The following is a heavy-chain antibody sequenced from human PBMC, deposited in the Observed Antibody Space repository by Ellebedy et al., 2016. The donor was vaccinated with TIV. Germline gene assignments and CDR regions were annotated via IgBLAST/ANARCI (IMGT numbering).Heavy chain of an antibody. D-gene: IGHD3-22*01. Sequence: ASVKVSCKASGYTFTSHDINWMRQATGQGLEWMGWMSPSSGSTGFAEQFQGRVTMTRDTSISTAYMELSSLRSEDTDVYYCARDCYSDSSGYYCFDYWGQGTLVTVPS. CDR3: ARDCYSDSSGYYCFDY. CDR2: MSPSSGST. J-gene: IGHJ4*02. V-gene: IGHV1-8*01. CDR1: GYTFTSHD.